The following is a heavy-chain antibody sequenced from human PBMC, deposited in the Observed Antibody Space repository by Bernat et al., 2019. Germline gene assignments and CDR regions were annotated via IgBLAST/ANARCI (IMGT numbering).Heavy chain of an antibody. J-gene: IGHJ4*02. CDR2: IWSDGSYK. V-gene: IGHV3-33*01. CDR1: GFTFRNHG. Sequence: QVQLVESGGGVVQSGTSLRLSCAGSGFTFRNHGMQWVRQAPGKGLQWVAIIWSDGSYKYYGDSVKGRFTISRDDSKSTLYLQMNSLRADDTGIYFCERVRGPCSSGTCYYDLWGQGTLVTVSS. CDR3: ERVRGPCSSGTCYYDL. D-gene: IGHD2-15*01.